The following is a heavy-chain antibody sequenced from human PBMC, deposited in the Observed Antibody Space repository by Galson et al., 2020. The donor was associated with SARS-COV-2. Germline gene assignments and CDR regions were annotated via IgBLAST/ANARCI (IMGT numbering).Heavy chain of an antibody. Sequence: GGSLRLSCAASGFRFSAYWMTWVRQAPGKGLEWVVNIKPDGSDKYYVDSVKGRFTVSRDNAKNSLYLQMNSLRAEDTAVYYCARGYFYGSGSFDSWGQGTLVTVSS. CDR3: ARGYFYGSGSFDS. CDR1: GFRFSAYW. V-gene: IGHV3-7*04. J-gene: IGHJ5*01. CDR2: IKPDGSDK. D-gene: IGHD3-10*01.